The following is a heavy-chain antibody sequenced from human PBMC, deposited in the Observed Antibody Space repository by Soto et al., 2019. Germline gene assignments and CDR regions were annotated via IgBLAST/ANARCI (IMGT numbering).Heavy chain of an antibody. CDR2: FDPEDGET. D-gene: IGHD2-15*01. CDR1: GYTLTELS. J-gene: IGHJ4*02. V-gene: IGHV1-24*01. CDR3: AAHAVVAATGSLGY. Sequence: QVQLVQSGAEVKKPGASVKVSCKVSGYTLTELSMHWVRQAPGKGLEWMGGFDPEDGETIYAQKFQGRFTMTEDTSTGTAYMELSSLRSEDTAVYYCAAHAVVAATGSLGYWGQGALVTVSS.